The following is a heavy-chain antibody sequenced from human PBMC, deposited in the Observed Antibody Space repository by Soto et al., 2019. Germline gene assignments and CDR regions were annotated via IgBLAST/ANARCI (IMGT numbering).Heavy chain of an antibody. J-gene: IGHJ5*02. D-gene: IGHD5-18*01. CDR3: GRHRGRDRVLVTGSTCIET. V-gene: IGHV4-39*01. Sequence: QLQLQESGPGLVKPSETLSLTCTVSGGAISSSSYYWGWIRQPPGQGLGWIGSIFDRGPTCYNPPLKRRGTFSPDTSTKQLSLKLCTVTSAYMDMYFWGRHRGRDRVLVTGSTCIETWGQGTQVTVSS. CDR1: GGAISSSSYY. CDR2: IFDRGPT.